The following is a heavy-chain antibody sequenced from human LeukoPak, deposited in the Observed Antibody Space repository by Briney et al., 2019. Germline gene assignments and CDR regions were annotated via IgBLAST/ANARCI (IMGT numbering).Heavy chain of an antibody. J-gene: IGHJ3*02. D-gene: IGHD3-9*01. CDR1: GYSISSGYY. Sequence: PSETLSLTCAVSGYSISSGYYWGWIRQPPGKGLEWIGSIYHSGSTYYNPSLKSRVTISVDTSKNQFSLKLSSVTAVDTAVYYCARLTYYDILTGYFAFDIWGQGTMVTVSS. CDR3: ARLTYYDILTGYFAFDI. V-gene: IGHV4-38-2*01. CDR2: IYHSGST.